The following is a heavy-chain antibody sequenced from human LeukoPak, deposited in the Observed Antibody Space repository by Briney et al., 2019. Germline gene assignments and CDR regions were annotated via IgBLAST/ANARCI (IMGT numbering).Heavy chain of an antibody. J-gene: IGHJ4*02. Sequence: GESLKISCKGSGYSFTSYWIGWVRQMPGKGPEWMGIIYPGDSDTRYSPSFQGQVTISADKSISTAYLQWSSLKASDTAMYYCATNTREYYYDSSGYYTPFDYWGQGTLVTVSS. V-gene: IGHV5-51*01. CDR1: GYSFTSYW. D-gene: IGHD3-22*01. CDR2: IYPGDSDT. CDR3: ATNTREYYYDSSGYYTPFDY.